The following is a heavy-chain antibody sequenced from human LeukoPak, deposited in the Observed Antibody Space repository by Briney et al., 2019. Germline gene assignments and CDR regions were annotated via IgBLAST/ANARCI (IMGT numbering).Heavy chain of an antibody. D-gene: IGHD1-26*01. Sequence: ASVKVSCKASGGTFSSYAISWVRQAPGQGLEWMGRIIPIFGTANYAQKFQGRVTITTDESTSTAYVELSSLRSEDTAVYYCAREVGHQYDYWGQGTLVTVSS. CDR3: AREVGHQYDY. J-gene: IGHJ4*02. CDR1: GGTFSSYA. V-gene: IGHV1-69*05. CDR2: IIPIFGTA.